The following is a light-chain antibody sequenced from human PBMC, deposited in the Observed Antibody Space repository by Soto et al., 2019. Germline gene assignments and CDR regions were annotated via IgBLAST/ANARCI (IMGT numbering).Light chain of an antibody. CDR2: KIS. CDR1: QSLVHSDGNTY. CDR3: MQVTEFPWT. Sequence: EIVMTQTPLSSPVNLGQPASISCRSSQSLVHSDGNTYLPWLQQRPGQPPRYLMYKISNRFSGVTDRVSGSGAGTDFTLKIRRVEAEDVGAYYCMQVTEFPWTFGQGTKVEIK. J-gene: IGKJ1*01. V-gene: IGKV2-24*01.